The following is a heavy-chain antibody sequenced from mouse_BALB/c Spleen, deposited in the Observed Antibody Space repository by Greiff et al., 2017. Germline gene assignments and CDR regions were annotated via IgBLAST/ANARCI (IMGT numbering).Heavy chain of an antibody. V-gene: IGHV1S137*01. CDR1: GYTFTDYA. CDR3: ARGTATNAMDY. CDR2: ISTYYGDA. D-gene: IGHD1-2*01. Sequence: VKLMESGAELVRPGVSVKISCKGSGYTFTDYAMHWVKQSHAKSLEWIGVISTYYGDASYNQKFKGKATMTVDKSSSTAYMELARLTSEDSAIYYCARGTATNAMDYWGQGTSVTVSS. J-gene: IGHJ4*01.